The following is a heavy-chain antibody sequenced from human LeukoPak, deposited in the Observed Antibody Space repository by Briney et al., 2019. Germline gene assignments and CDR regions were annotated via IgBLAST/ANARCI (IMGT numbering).Heavy chain of an antibody. J-gene: IGHJ4*02. D-gene: IGHD2-21*02. CDR3: ARGEVVVTAIHPPFDY. CDR1: GGTFSSYA. CDR2: IIPILGIA. Sequence: SVKVSFKASGGTFSSYAISWVRQAPGQGLEWMGRIIPILGIANYAQKFQGRVTITADKSTSTAYMELSSLRSEDTAAYYCARGEVVVTAIHPPFDYWGQGTLVTVSS. V-gene: IGHV1-69*04.